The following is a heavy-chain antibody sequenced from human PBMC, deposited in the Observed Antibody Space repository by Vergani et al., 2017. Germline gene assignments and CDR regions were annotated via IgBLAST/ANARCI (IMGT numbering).Heavy chain of an antibody. CDR3: ARALVVVPAAGYYYYMDV. CDR2: IIPIFGTA. CDR1: GGTFSSYA. V-gene: IGHV1-69*01. D-gene: IGHD2-2*01. J-gene: IGHJ6*03. Sequence: QLQLVQSGAEVKKPGSSVKVSCKASGGTFSSYAISWVRQAPGQGLEWMGGIIPIFGTANYAQKVQGRVTITADEATSTAYMELSSLRSEDTAVYYCARALVVVPAAGYYYYMDVWGKGTTVTVSS.